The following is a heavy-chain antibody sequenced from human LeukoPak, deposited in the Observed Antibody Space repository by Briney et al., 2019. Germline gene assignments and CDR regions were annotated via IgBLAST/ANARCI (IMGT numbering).Heavy chain of an antibody. CDR3: ARGLYYYDSSGQDAFDY. CDR2: ISYDGSNK. J-gene: IGHJ4*02. Sequence: AGGSLRLSCAASGFTFSNYAMHWVRQAPGKGLEWVAVISYDGSNKYYADSVKGRFTISRDNSKNTLYLQMNSLRAEDTAVYYCARGLYYYDSSGQDAFDYWGQGTLVTVSS. D-gene: IGHD3-22*01. V-gene: IGHV3-30-3*01. CDR1: GFTFSNYA.